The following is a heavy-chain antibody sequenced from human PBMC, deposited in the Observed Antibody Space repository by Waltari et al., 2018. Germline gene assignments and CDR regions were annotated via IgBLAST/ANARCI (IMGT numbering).Heavy chain of an antibody. J-gene: IGHJ6*02. CDR1: GFIVRNNY. CDR3: ASDPGFANGMDG. CDR2: TKGGGNT. Sequence: EVQLVESGGGLIKPGGSLRLSCAASGFIVRNNYLSWVRQAPGKGLEWVSVTKGGGNTFYSDSVKGRFTISTDDSSNTLSLQMNSLRVEDTAVYYCASDPGFANGMDGWGQGTTVTVSS. V-gene: IGHV3-53*01.